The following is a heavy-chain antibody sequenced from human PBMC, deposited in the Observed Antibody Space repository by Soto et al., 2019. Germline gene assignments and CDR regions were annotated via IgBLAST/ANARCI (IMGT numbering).Heavy chain of an antibody. CDR2: ISGSGGSI. D-gene: IGHD6-19*01. CDR1: GFTFSNYA. Sequence: GVSLRLSCAASGFTFSNYAMNWVRQAPGKGLEWVSGISGSGGSIYYADSVKGRFTISRDNSKNTLNLQMNSLRVEDTAVYYCAKDVDTSGLYNWFDPWGQGTTVTVSS. J-gene: IGHJ5*01. CDR3: AKDVDTSGLYNWFDP. V-gene: IGHV3-23*01.